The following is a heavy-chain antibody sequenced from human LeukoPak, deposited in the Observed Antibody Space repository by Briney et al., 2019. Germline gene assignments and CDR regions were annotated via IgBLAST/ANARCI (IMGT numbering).Heavy chain of an antibody. Sequence: ASVKVSCKASGYTFTSYGISWVRQAPGQGLEWMGWISAYNGHTNYVQKLQGRVTMTTDTSTSTVYMELSSLRSEDTAIYYCARIRDGYNDAYDIWGQGTVVTVPP. CDR2: ISAYNGHT. J-gene: IGHJ3*02. V-gene: IGHV1-18*01. D-gene: IGHD5-24*01. CDR3: ARIRDGYNDAYDI. CDR1: GYTFTSYG.